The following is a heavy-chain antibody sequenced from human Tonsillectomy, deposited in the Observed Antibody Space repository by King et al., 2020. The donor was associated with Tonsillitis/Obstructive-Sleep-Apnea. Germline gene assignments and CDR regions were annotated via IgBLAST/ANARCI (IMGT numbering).Heavy chain of an antibody. CDR2: IYXSGST. Sequence: QLQESGPGLVKPSETLSLTCTVSGGSISSYYWSWIRQPPGKGLEWIGYIYXSGSTHYNPSLKSRVTISVDTSKNQFSLKLSSLTAADTAVYYCARGGWLGYFDYWGQGTLVTVSS. V-gene: IGHV4-59*08. CDR3: ARGGWLGYFDY. CDR1: GGSISSYY. D-gene: IGHD5-24*01. J-gene: IGHJ4*02.